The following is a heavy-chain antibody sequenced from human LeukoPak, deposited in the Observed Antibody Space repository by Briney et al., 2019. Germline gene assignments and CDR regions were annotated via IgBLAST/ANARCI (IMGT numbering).Heavy chain of an antibody. D-gene: IGHD6-13*01. CDR2: ISAYNGNT. V-gene: IGHV1-18*01. CDR1: GYTFTSYG. CDR3: AGTLLIAAAGFWFDP. J-gene: IGHJ5*02. Sequence: GASVKVSCKASGYTFTSYGISWVRQAPGQGLEWMGWISAYNGNTNYAQKLQGRVTMTTDTSTSTAYMELRSLRSDDTAVYYCAGTLLIAAAGFWFDPWGQGTLVTVSS.